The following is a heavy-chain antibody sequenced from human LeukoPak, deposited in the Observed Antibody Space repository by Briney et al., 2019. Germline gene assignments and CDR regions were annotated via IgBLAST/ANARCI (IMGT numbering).Heavy chain of an antibody. J-gene: IGHJ4*02. V-gene: IGHV4-34*01. CDR2: INHSGST. Sequence: SETLSLTCAVYGGSFSGYYWSWIRQPPGKGLEWIGEINHSGSTNYNPSLKSRVTISVDTSKNQFSLKLSSVTAADTAVYYCARVNPGLRYFGYWSQRTLVTVSS. CDR3: ARVNPGLRYFGY. D-gene: IGHD3-9*01. CDR1: GGSFSGYY.